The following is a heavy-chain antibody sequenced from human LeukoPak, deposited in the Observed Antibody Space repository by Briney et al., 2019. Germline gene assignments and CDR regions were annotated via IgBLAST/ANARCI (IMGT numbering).Heavy chain of an antibody. Sequence: LRLSCAASGFTVSSNYMSWVRQAPGKGLEWIGYIYYSGSTYYNPSLKSRVTISADTSKNQFSLKLSSVTAADTAVYYCARYTSLQYYFDYWGQGTLVTVSS. V-gene: IGHV4-59*06. CDR1: GFTVSSNY. CDR3: ARYTSLQYYFDY. D-gene: IGHD5-18*01. J-gene: IGHJ4*02. CDR2: IYYSGST.